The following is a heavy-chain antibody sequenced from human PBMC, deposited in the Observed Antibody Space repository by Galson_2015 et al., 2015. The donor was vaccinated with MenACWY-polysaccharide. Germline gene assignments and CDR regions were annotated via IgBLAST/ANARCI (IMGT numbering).Heavy chain of an antibody. Sequence: CAISGDSVSSNSGSWHWVRQSPSRGLEWLGRTYYRSKWYSYYGASVKGRITINPDTSKNQFSLQLNSVTPEDTAVYYCARRDVLVNWRSHDAFDIWGQGTMVTVSS. D-gene: IGHD1-20*01. CDR1: GDSVSSNSGS. J-gene: IGHJ3*02. CDR2: TYYRSKWYS. V-gene: IGHV6-1*01. CDR3: ARRDVLVNWRSHDAFDI.